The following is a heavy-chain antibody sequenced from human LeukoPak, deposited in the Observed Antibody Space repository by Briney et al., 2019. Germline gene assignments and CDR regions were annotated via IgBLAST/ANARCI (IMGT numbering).Heavy chain of an antibody. D-gene: IGHD4-23*01. Sequence: PGGSLRLSCATSGFTLSDYYMNWVRQAPGKGLEWVSVIYSGGSTYYADSVKGRFTISRDNSKNTLYLQMNSLRAEDTAVYYCARTYGGLIDYWGQGTLVTVSS. V-gene: IGHV3-53*01. CDR1: GFTLSDYY. J-gene: IGHJ4*02. CDR3: ARTYGGLIDY. CDR2: IYSGGST.